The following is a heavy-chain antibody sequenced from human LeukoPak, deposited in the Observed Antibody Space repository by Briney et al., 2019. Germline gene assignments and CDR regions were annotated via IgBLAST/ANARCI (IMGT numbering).Heavy chain of an antibody. Sequence: GGSLRLSCAASGFTVSTNYMNWVRQAPGKGLEWVSILYSGSSTYYADSVEGRFIVSRDSSKNTLSLQINDLRAEDTAVYYCARVGDHFHRYLDLWGRGTLVTVSS. D-gene: IGHD3-3*02. J-gene: IGHJ2*01. CDR2: LYSGSST. CDR3: ARVGDHFHRYLDL. CDR1: GFTVSTNY. V-gene: IGHV3-53*01.